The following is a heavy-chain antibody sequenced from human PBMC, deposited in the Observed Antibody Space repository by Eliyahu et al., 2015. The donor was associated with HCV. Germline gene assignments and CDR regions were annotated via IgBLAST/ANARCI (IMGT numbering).Heavy chain of an antibody. CDR3: AKMVDYPYYFDY. CDR2: ISGSGGST. J-gene: IGHJ4*02. D-gene: IGHD2-15*01. CDR1: GFPFSSYA. V-gene: IGHV3-23*01. Sequence: EVQLLESGGGLVQPGGSLRLSCAASGFPFSSYAMGWVRQAPGKGVEGVSAISGSGGSTYYADSVKGRFTISRDNSKNTLYLQMNSLRAEDTAVYYCAKMVDYPYYFDYWGQGTLVTVSS.